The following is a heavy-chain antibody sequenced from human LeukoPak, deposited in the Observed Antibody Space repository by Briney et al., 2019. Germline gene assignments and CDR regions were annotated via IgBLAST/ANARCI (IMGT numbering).Heavy chain of an antibody. D-gene: IGHD2-2*01. Sequence: SETLSLTCAVYGGSFSGYYWSWIRQPPGKGLEWIGEINHSGSTNYNPSLKSRVTISVDTSKNQFSLKLSSVTAADTAVYYCARGLKYQLPSYNWFDPWGQGTLVTVSS. CDR2: INHSGST. CDR3: ARGLKYQLPSYNWFDP. V-gene: IGHV4-34*01. J-gene: IGHJ5*02. CDR1: GGSFSGYY.